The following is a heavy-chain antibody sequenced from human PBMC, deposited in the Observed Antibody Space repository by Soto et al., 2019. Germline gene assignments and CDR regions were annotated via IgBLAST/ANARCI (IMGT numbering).Heavy chain of an antibody. J-gene: IGHJ4*02. V-gene: IGHV4-59*01. CDR2: TSYTGNT. CDR3: ARGSRGSGYYSRSGY. Sequence: ATLSLTSLVSVCPITSYHWSWIRLFPERGLEWIAYTSYTGNTNYNPSLQSRVTTSMDTSKNQLSLKVTSMTAADTAVYYCARGSRGSGYYSRSGYWGQGTLVPGSS. D-gene: IGHD3-22*01. CDR1: VCPITSYH.